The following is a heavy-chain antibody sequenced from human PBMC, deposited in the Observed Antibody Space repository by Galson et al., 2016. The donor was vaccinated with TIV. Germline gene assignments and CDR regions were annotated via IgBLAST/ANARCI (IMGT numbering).Heavy chain of an antibody. J-gene: IGHJ4*02. V-gene: IGHV3-30*09. CDR3: AKVGARGYGDYPYYLAY. CDR2: ISYDGSNE. D-gene: IGHD4-17*01. Sequence: QAPGKGLEWVAVISYDGSNEKYADSVKGRFAISRDNSKNTLYLQMNSLRAEDTAVYYCAKVGARGYGDYPYYLAYWGQGTLVTVSS.